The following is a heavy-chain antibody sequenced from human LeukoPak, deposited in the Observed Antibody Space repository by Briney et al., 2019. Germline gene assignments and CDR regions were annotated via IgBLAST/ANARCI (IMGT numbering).Heavy chain of an antibody. J-gene: IGHJ5*02. V-gene: IGHV4-34*01. CDR1: GGSFSGYY. CDR2: ISHSGST. Sequence: SETLSLTCAVYGGSFSGYYWSWIRQPPGKGLEWIGEISHSGSTNYNPSLKSRVTISVDTSKNQFSLKLSSVTAADTAVYYCARLGYCSGGSCYPYNWFDPWGQGTLVTVSS. CDR3: ARLGYCSGGSCYPYNWFDP. D-gene: IGHD2-15*01.